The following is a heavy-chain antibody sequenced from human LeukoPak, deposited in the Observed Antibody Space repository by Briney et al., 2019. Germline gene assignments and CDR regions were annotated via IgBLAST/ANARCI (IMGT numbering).Heavy chain of an antibody. Sequence: GGSLRLSCAASGFTFSSYSMSWVRQAPGKGLEWVSSITSSSSHIYYADSVKGRFTISRDNAKNSLYLQMNSLRAEDTAVYYCARVPTTAYSSSWSPYYFDFWGQGTLVTVSS. J-gene: IGHJ4*02. V-gene: IGHV3-21*01. D-gene: IGHD6-13*01. CDR3: ARVPTTAYSSSWSPYYFDF. CDR2: ITSSSSHI. CDR1: GFTFSSYS.